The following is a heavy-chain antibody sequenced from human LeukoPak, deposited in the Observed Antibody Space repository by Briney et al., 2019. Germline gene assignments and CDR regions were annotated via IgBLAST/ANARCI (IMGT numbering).Heavy chain of an antibody. Sequence: GGSLRLSCAASGFTFKLYWMHWVRQGPGKGPVWVARINDDGSDTVYADSVKGRFTISRDDAKNMVFLQMNSLRGEDTAVYHCVRGGPSTWFWGQGTLVTVSS. V-gene: IGHV3-74*01. CDR2: INDDGSDT. D-gene: IGHD3-22*01. CDR3: VRGGPSTWF. CDR1: GFTFKLYW. J-gene: IGHJ4*02.